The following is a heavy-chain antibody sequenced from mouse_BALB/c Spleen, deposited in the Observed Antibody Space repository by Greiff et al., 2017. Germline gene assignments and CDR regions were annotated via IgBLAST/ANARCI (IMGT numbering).Heavy chain of an antibody. J-gene: IGHJ1*01. CDR1: GYTFTSYY. CDR3: TRARDGYSYWYFDV. V-gene: IGHV1S81*02. D-gene: IGHD2-3*01. Sequence: VQLVESGAELVKPGASVKLSCKASGYTFTSYYMYWVKQRPGQGLEWIGEINPSNGGTNFNEKFKSKATLTVDKSSSTAYMQLSSLTSEDSAVYYCTRARDGYSYWYFDVWGAGTTVTVSS. CDR2: INPSNGGT.